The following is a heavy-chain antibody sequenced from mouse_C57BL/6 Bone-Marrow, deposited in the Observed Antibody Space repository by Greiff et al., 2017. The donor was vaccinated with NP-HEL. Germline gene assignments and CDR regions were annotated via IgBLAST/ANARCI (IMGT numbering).Heavy chain of an antibody. J-gene: IGHJ4*01. CDR3: ARSGTAQALYAMDY. V-gene: IGHV1-50*01. CDR1: GYTFTSYW. Sequence: QVQLQQPGAELVKPGASVKLSCKASGYTFTSYWMQWVKQRPGQGLEWIVEIDPSDSYTNYNQKFKGKATLTVDTSSSTAYMQLSSLTSEDSAVYYCARSGTAQALYAMDYWGQGTSVTVSS. CDR2: IDPSDSYT. D-gene: IGHD3-2*02.